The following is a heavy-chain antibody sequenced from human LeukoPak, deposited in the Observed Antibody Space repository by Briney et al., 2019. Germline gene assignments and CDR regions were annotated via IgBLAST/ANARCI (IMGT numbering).Heavy chain of an antibody. V-gene: IGHV1-69*05. CDR3: ARVPIYYDSSGYYP. D-gene: IGHD3-22*01. CDR1: GGTFSSYA. CDR2: IIPIFGTA. J-gene: IGHJ5*02. Sequence: SVKVSCKASGGTFSSYAISWVRQAPGQVLEWMVRIIPIFGTANYAQKFQGRVTITTDESTSTAYMELSSLRSEDTAVYYCARVPIYYDSSGYYPWGQGTLVTVSS.